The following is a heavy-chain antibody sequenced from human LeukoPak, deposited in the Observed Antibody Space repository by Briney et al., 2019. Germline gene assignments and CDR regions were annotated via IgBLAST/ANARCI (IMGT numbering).Heavy chain of an antibody. V-gene: IGHV4-34*01. CDR3: ASHVDTAMAFFDY. CDR1: GGSFSGYY. D-gene: IGHD5-18*01. Sequence: PSETLSLTCAVYGGSFSGYYWSWIRQPPGKGLEWIGEINHSGSTNYNPSLKSRVTISVDTSKNQFSLKLSSVTAADTAVYYCASHVDTAMAFFDYWGQGTLVTVSS. J-gene: IGHJ4*02. CDR2: INHSGST.